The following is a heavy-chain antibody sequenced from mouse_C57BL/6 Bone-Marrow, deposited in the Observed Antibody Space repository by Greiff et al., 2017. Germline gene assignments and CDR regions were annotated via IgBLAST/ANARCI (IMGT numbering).Heavy chain of an antibody. CDR1: GYAFSSSW. Sequence: LVESGPELVKPGASVKISCKASGYAFSSSWMYWVKQRPGKGLEWIGRIYPGDGDTNYNGKFKGKATLTADKSASTAYMQLSSLTSEDSAVYFCARRGYYGSSYPLDVWGTGTTVTVSS. V-gene: IGHV1-82*01. J-gene: IGHJ1*03. CDR3: ARRGYYGSSYPLDV. CDR2: IYPGDGDT. D-gene: IGHD1-1*01.